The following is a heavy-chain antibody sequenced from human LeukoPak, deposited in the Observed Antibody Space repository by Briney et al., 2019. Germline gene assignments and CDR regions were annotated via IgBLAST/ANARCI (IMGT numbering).Heavy chain of an antibody. CDR1: RASINNNF. V-gene: IGHV4-59*08. D-gene: IGHD3-22*01. CDR3: ARHRDYYDT. J-gene: IGHJ4*01. Sequence: PSETLSLTCTVSRASINNNFWTSIRQPPGKGLEWIGYIYSSGSANYNPSLKSRVIISGDTSKNQISALLTSVTAPDTAVYYCARHRDYYDTWGHGTLVTVSS. CDR2: IYSSGSA.